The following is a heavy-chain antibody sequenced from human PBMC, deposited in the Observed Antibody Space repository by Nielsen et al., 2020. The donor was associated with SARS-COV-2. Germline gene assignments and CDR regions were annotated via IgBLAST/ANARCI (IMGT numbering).Heavy chain of an antibody. Sequence: GGSLRLSCAASGFTFDDYAMHWVRQAPGKGLEWVSGISWNSGSIGYEDSVKGRFTISRDNAKNSLYLQMNSLRAEDTALYYCASGAVAGYYYGMDVWGQGTTVTVSS. D-gene: IGHD6-19*01. J-gene: IGHJ6*02. CDR1: GFTFDDYA. CDR3: ASGAVAGYYYGMDV. V-gene: IGHV3-9*01. CDR2: ISWNSGSI.